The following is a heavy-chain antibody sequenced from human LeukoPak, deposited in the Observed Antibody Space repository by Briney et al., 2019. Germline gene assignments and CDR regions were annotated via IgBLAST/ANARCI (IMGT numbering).Heavy chain of an antibody. D-gene: IGHD4-17*01. CDR3: ARAQGGDYEHDY. J-gene: IGHJ4*02. CDR1: GFTFSSYA. CDR2: ISGSGGDT. V-gene: IGHV3-23*01. Sequence: GGSLRLSCAASGFTFSSYAMSWVRQAPGKGLEWVSAISGSGGDTYYADSVKGRFTISRDNSKNTLYLQMNSLRAEDTAVYYCARAQGGDYEHDYWGQGTLVTVSS.